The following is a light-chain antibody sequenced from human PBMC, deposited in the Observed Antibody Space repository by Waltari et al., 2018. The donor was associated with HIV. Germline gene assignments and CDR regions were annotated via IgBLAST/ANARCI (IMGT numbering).Light chain of an antibody. CDR3: GTWDSSLSGVV. CDR2: DNN. V-gene: IGLV1-51*01. CDR1: SSNIGKNF. J-gene: IGLJ3*02. Sequence: QSVLTQPPSVSAAPGQKVTISCPGSSSNIGKNFVSWYKQLPGTAPKLLIYDNNKPPSGMPDRFAGSKSGTSATLGITGLQTGDEADYYCGTWDSSLSGVVFGGGTKLTVL.